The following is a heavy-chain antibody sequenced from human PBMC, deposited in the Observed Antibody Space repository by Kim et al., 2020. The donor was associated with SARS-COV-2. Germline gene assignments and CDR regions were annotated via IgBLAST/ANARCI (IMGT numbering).Heavy chain of an antibody. J-gene: IGHJ4*02. V-gene: IGHV4-39*01. CDR3: ARKSMVRGGTGYY. CDR2: IYYSGST. D-gene: IGHD3-10*01. Sequence: SETLSLTCTVSGGSISSSSYYWGWIRQPPGKGLEWIGSIYYSGSTYYNPSLKSRVTISVDTSKNQFSLKLSSVTAADTAVYYCARKSMVRGGTGYYWGQGTLVTVSS. CDR1: GGSISSSSYY.